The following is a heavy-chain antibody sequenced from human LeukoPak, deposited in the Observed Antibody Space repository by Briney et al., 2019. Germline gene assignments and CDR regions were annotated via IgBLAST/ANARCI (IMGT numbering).Heavy chain of an antibody. Sequence: ASVKISCKSSGYTFTNYAMNWVRQAPGQGLEWMGWINTYTVNPTYAQGFTGRFVFSLVTSVSTTYLQISSLKAEDTAVYYCARDPGTEAAGRFGFDYWGQGTLVTVSS. CDR1: GYTFTNYA. D-gene: IGHD2-15*01. J-gene: IGHJ4*02. V-gene: IGHV7-4-1*02. CDR2: INTYTVNP. CDR3: ARDPGTEAAGRFGFDY.